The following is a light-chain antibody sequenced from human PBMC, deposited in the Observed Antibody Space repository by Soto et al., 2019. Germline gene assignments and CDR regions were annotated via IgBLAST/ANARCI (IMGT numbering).Light chain of an antibody. Sequence: EIVMTQSPATLPVSPGERATLSCRASQSVSSNLAWYQQKPGQAPRLLIYGASTRATGFPARFSGSVSGTEFTLTISSLQSEDFAVYYCQQYDNWPLTFGQGTKVDIK. J-gene: IGKJ1*01. V-gene: IGKV3-15*01. CDR1: QSVSSN. CDR3: QQYDNWPLT. CDR2: GAS.